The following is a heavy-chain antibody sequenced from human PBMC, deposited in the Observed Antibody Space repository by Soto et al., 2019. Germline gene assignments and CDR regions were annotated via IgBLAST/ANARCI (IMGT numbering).Heavy chain of an antibody. CDR3: ARGAGTTLY. D-gene: IGHD1-1*01. CDR2: IYYSGST. Sequence: QVQLQESGPGLVKPSETLSLTCTVSGGSISSGSYYCIWILQPPGTGLEWIVYIYYSGSTNVNPSLQSPVTLSAVTSNNQFSPELSAVNAADAAFDYWARGAGTTLYWGQGTLVTVSS. J-gene: IGHJ4*02. CDR1: GGSISSGSYY. V-gene: IGHV4-61*01.